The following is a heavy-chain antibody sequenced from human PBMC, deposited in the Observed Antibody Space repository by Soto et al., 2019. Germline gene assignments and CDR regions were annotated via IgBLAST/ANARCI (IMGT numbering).Heavy chain of an antibody. J-gene: IGHJ3*01. Sequence: SVTVSCTASVFTFTSSAVEWVRQARGQRLEWIGWIVVGSGNTNYAQKFQERVTITRYMSTSTAYMKLSSLRSEDTAVYSCATLPDYYDSSGYYYHPWGQGTMVTVSS. CDR2: IVVGSGNT. CDR1: VFTFTSSA. V-gene: IGHV1-58*01. CDR3: ATLPDYYDSSGYYYHP. D-gene: IGHD3-22*01.